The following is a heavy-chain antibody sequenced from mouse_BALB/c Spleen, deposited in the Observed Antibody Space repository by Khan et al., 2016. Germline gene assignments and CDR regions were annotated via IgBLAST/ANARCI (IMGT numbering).Heavy chain of an antibody. D-gene: IGHD4-1*01. J-gene: IGHJ3*01. CDR3: ARSSWEWFAY. CDR1: GFNIKDTY. Sequence: VQLQQSGAELVKPGASVKLSCTASGFNIKDTYMHWVKQRPEQGLEWIGRFDPANGTTKYAPKFQGKATITADTSSNTAYLQRSSQTSEDTAVYYCARSSWEWFAYWGQGTLVTVSA. V-gene: IGHV14-3*02. CDR2: FDPANGTT.